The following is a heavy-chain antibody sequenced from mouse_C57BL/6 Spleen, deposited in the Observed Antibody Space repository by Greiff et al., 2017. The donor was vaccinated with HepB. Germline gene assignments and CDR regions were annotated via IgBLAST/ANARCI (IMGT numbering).Heavy chain of an antibody. CDR1: GYTFTDYY. D-gene: IGHD2-2*01. Sequence: VQLQESGAELVRPGASVKLSCKASGYTFTDYYINWVKQRPGQGLEWIARIYPGSGNTYYNEKFKGKATLTAEKSSSTAYMQLSSLTSEDSAVYFCARSTMVTPFAYWGQGTLVTVSA. V-gene: IGHV1-76*01. CDR3: ARSTMVTPFAY. CDR2: IYPGSGNT. J-gene: IGHJ3*01.